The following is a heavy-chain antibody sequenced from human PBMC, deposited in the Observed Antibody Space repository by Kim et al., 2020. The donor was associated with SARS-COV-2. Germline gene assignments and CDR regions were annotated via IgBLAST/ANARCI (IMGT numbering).Heavy chain of an antibody. D-gene: IGHD2-2*01. CDR1: GFTFSNAW. CDR2: IKSKTDGGTT. CDR3: TTDGVVAAGGDAFDI. J-gene: IGHJ3*02. V-gene: IGHV3-15*01. Sequence: GGSLRLSCAASGFTFSNAWMSWVRQAPGKGLEWVGRIKSKTDGGTTDYAAPVKGRFTISRDDSKNTLYLQMNSLKTEDTAVYYCTTDGVVAAGGDAFDIWGQGTMVTVSS.